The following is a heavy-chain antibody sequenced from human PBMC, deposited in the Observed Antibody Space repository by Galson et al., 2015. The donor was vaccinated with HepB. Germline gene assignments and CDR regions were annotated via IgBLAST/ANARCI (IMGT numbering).Heavy chain of an antibody. CDR2: ISYDGRNK. D-gene: IGHD2-21*02. J-gene: IGHJ4*02. Sequence: SLRLSCAASGFNFSTYAMHWVRQAPGKGLEWVAVISYDGRNKYYADSVKGRFTISRDNSKNTLYLQMNSLRPEGTAVYFCAREGKPYCGGDCYHDFWGQGTLVTVST. V-gene: IGHV3-30*04. CDR1: GFNFSTYA. CDR3: AREGKPYCGGDCYHDF.